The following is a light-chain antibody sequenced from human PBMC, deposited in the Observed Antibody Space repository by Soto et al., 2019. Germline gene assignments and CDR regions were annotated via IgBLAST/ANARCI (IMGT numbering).Light chain of an antibody. V-gene: IGKV3-20*01. Sequence: VLTQSPGTLSLSPGERATPSCRTSQSISSSFLGWYQQKPGQAPRLLIYGASTRATGIPDRFSGSGSGTDFTHTLSRLEPEDFALYYCQRYGGSLTFGGATKGELK. CDR1: QSISSSF. CDR2: GAS. J-gene: IGKJ4*01. CDR3: QRYGGSLT.